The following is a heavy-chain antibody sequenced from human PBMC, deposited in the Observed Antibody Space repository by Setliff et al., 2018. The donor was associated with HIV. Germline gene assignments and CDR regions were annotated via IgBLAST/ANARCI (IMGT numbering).Heavy chain of an antibody. D-gene: IGHD1-7*01. V-gene: IGHV4-34*01. Sequence: SETLSLTCAVYGGSFSGYYWSRIRQPPGKGLEWIGYISPTGNTNYNPSLKSRVTISVDKSKNQFSLKLSSVTAADTAVYYCARDQGLELRGDYYYYGMDVWGQGTTVTVSS. CDR2: ISPTGNT. CDR1: GGSFSGYY. J-gene: IGHJ6*02. CDR3: ARDQGLELRGDYYYYGMDV.